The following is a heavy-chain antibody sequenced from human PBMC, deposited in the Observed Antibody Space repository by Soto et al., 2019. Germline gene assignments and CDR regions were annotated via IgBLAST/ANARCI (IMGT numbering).Heavy chain of an antibody. CDR1: GFTVSSNY. CDR2: IYSGGST. CDR3: AAHCSGGSCYGLIDAFDI. J-gene: IGHJ3*02. D-gene: IGHD2-15*01. V-gene: IGHV3-66*01. Sequence: GSLRLSCAASGFTVSSNYMSWVRQAPGKGLEWVSVIYSGGSTYYADSVKGRFTISRDNSKNTLYLQMNSLRAEDTAVYYCAAHCSGGSCYGLIDAFDIWGQGTMVTVSS.